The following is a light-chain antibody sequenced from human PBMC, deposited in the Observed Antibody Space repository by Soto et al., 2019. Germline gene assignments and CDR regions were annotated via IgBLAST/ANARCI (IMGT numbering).Light chain of an antibody. CDR2: DVT. CDR3: SSYSSSTTPVV. CDR1: SCDVGDFNY. Sequence: QSALTQPASVSGSPGRSVTISCTGTSCDVGDFNYVPWYQHLPGRAPKLIIYDVTNRPSGISYRFSASKSGRTASLTISGLQAEDEAYYYCSSYSSSTTPVVFGGGTKLTVL. J-gene: IGLJ2*01. V-gene: IGLV2-14*03.